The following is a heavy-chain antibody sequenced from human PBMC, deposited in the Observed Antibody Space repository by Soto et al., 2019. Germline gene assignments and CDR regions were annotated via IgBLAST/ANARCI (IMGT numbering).Heavy chain of an antibody. CDR1: GGSISSYY. D-gene: IGHD3-10*01. CDR2: IYYSGRT. Sequence: QVQLQESGPGLVKPSETLSLTCTVSGGSISSYYWSWIRQPPGKGLEWIWYIYYSGRTNYNPSLKSRVTISVDTSKIQFSLKLSSVAAADTAVYYFARTWGGFGDYWGQGTLVTVSS. V-gene: IGHV4-59*01. CDR3: ARTWGGFGDY. J-gene: IGHJ4*02.